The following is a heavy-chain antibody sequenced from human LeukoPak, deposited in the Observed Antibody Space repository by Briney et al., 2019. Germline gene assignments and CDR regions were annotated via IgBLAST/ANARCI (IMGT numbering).Heavy chain of an antibody. CDR2: INPNSGGT. D-gene: IGHD3-16*02. CDR1: GYTFTGYY. V-gene: IGHV1-2*02. CDR3: ARRVRGDYVWGSYREYDAFDI. J-gene: IGHJ3*02. Sequence: ASVKVSCKASGYTFTGYYMRWVRQAPGQGLEWMGWINPNSGGTNYAQKFQGRVTMTRDTSISTAYMELSRLRSDDTAVYYCARRVRGDYVWGSYREYDAFDIWGQGTMVTVSS.